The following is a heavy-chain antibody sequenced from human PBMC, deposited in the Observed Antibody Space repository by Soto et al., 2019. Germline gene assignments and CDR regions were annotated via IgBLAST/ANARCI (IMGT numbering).Heavy chain of an antibody. CDR2: ISGGGRDI. CDR3: ATSLAVQLGYYGMDV. Sequence: GGSLRLSCAASGFTFSSYSLKWVRHAPGKGLEWVSSISGGGRDIKYGDSVKGRFIISRDNAMDSLHLQMYSLRADDTAIYFCATSLAVQLGYYGMDVWGPGTTVTVSS. V-gene: IGHV3-21*01. J-gene: IGHJ6*02. CDR1: GFTFSSYS. D-gene: IGHD6-6*01.